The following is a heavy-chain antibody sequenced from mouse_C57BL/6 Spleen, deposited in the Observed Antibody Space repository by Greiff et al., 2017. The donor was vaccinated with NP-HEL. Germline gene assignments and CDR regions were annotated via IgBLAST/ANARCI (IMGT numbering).Heavy chain of an antibody. Sequence: VQLQQSGAELVRPGASVKLSCTASGFNINDDYMHWVKQRPEQGLEWIGWIDPENGDTEYASKFQGKATITADTSSNTAYLQLSSLTSEDTAVYYCTTGGTVPWFAYWGQGTLVTVSA. CDR2: IDPENGDT. J-gene: IGHJ3*01. CDR1: GFNINDDY. V-gene: IGHV14-4*01. CDR3: TTGGTVPWFAY. D-gene: IGHD2-14*01.